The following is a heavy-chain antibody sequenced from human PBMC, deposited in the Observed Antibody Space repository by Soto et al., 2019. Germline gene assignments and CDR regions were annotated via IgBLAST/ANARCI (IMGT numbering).Heavy chain of an antibody. CDR1: GGSISSGGYY. J-gene: IGHJ6*03. Sequence: SETLSLTCTVSGGSISSGGYYWSWIRQHPGKGLEWIGYIYYSGSTYYNPSLKSRVTISVDTSKNQFSLKLSSVTAADTAVYYGARDEHCSGGSCYASNYYYMSVWAKGTTVPVSS. D-gene: IGHD2-15*01. V-gene: IGHV4-31*03. CDR3: ARDEHCSGGSCYASNYYYMSV. CDR2: IYYSGST.